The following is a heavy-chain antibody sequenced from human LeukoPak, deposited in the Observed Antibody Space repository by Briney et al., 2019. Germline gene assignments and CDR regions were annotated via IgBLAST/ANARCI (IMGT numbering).Heavy chain of an antibody. CDR1: GGSISSSGYY. CDR2: IYYSGST. CDR3: ARGIPWGSSWVDY. V-gene: IGHV4-39*07. D-gene: IGHD6-13*01. Sequence: PSETLSLTCTVSGGSISSSGYYWGWIRQPPGKGLEWIGSIYYSGSTYYNPSLKSRVTISVDTSKNQFSLKLSSVTAADTAVYYCARGIPWGSSWVDYWGQGTLVTVSS. J-gene: IGHJ4*02.